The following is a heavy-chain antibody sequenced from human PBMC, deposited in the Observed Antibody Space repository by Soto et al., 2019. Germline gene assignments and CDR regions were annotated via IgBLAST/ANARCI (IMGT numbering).Heavy chain of an antibody. J-gene: IGHJ4*02. D-gene: IGHD1-1*01. CDR3: TRDNNWSYDY. CDR2: IGPSGSGT. V-gene: IGHV3-74*01. CDR1: GFTLSSIW. Sequence: EVQLVESGGGLVQPGGSLRLSLEASGFTLSSIWMHWSGKPQGKGWVWVSHIGPSGSGTRDADSVQGRFTISRDNARNTLYLQMNSLRDEDTAVYYCTRDNNWSYDYWGQGILVTVSS.